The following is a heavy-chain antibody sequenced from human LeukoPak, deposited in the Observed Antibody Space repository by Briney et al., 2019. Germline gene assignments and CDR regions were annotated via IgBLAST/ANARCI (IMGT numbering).Heavy chain of an antibody. CDR1: GFTFSSYA. Sequence: GSLRLSCAASGFTFSSYAMHWVRQAPGKGLEWVAAISYDGSNKYYADSVKGRFTISRDNSKNTLYLQMNSLTVEDTAVYYCSRDPRHSDYWGQGTLVTVSS. CDR2: ISYDGSNK. J-gene: IGHJ4*02. V-gene: IGHV3-30*04. CDR3: SRDPRHSDY.